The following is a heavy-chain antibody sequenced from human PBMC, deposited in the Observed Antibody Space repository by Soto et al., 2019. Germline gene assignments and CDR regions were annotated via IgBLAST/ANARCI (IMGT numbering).Heavy chain of an antibody. J-gene: IGHJ3*02. CDR1: GFTFSTYA. CDR2: ISGSGGST. Sequence: EVQLLVSGGGLVQPGGSLRLSCAASGFTFSTYAMSWVRQAPGKGLEWVSAISGSGGSTYYADSVKGRFPISRDNSKHPLYLQKSSLRAEDTALDYFAKDRFYDDSSAYYYDAFDIWGRGTMVTVSS. V-gene: IGHV3-23*01. CDR3: AKDRFYDDSSAYYYDAFDI. D-gene: IGHD3-22*01.